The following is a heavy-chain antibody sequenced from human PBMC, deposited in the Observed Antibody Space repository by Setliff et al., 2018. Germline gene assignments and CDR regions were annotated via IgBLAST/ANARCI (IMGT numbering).Heavy chain of an antibody. CDR2: INHSGST. J-gene: IGHJ3*02. D-gene: IGHD1-26*01. CDR3: ARDRRIVGARHAFDI. CDR1: GGPFSSYY. V-gene: IGHV4-34*01. Sequence: SETLSLTCAVYGGPFSSYYWSWIRQPPGKGLEWIGEINHSGSTNYNPSLKSRVTISVDTSKNQFSLKLSSVTAADTAVYYCARDRRIVGARHAFDIWGQGTMVTVS.